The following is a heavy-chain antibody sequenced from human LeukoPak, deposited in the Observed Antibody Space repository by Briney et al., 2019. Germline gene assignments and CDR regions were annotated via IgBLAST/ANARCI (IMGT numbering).Heavy chain of an antibody. D-gene: IGHD3-10*01. V-gene: IGHV4-34*01. CDR2: INHSGST. CDR3: ARVPWFGVFDP. J-gene: IGHJ5*02. Sequence: PSETLSLTCAVYGGSFSGYYWSWIRRPPGKGLEWIGEINHSGSTNYNPSLKSRVTISVDTSKNQFSLKLSSVTAADTAVYYCARVPWFGVFDPWGQGTLVTVSS. CDR1: GGSFSGYY.